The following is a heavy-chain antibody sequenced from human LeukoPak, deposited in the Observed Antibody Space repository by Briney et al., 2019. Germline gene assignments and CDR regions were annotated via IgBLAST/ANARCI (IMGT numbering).Heavy chain of an antibody. Sequence: PSETLSLTCTVSGGSISSYYWSWIRQPPGKGLEWIGYIYYSGSTNHNPSLKSRVTISVDTSKNQFSLKLSSVTAADTAVYYCARVRDGYRHAGASWYFDLWGRGTLVTVSS. V-gene: IGHV4-59*01. J-gene: IGHJ2*01. CDR2: IYYSGST. D-gene: IGHD5-24*01. CDR3: ARVRDGYRHAGASWYFDL. CDR1: GGSISSYY.